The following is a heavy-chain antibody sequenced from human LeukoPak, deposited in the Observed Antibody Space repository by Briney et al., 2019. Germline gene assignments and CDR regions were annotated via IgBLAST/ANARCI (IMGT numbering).Heavy chain of an antibody. CDR1: GFTFTSYP. Sequence: GGSLRLSCVGSGFTFTSYPMYWVRQAPGKGLEYVSAINQDGGTTYYANSVKGRFTISRDNSENTLYLQMGSLRTEDMAVYYCASRYCSGPNCYAFDYWGQGTLVTVSS. CDR2: INQDGGTT. CDR3: ASRYCSGPNCYAFDY. V-gene: IGHV3-64*01. D-gene: IGHD2-15*01. J-gene: IGHJ4*02.